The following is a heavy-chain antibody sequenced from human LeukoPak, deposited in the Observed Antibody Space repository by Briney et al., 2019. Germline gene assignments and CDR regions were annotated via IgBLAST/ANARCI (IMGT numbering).Heavy chain of an antibody. V-gene: IGHV3-21*01. CDR2: ISSSSSYI. Sequence: GGSLRLSCAASGFTFSSYNMNWVRQAPGKGLEWVSSISSSSSYIYYADSVKGRFTISRDNAKNSLYLQMNSLRAEDTAVYYCARDSDYYDSSGYYGYWGQGTLVTVSS. D-gene: IGHD3-22*01. J-gene: IGHJ4*02. CDR1: GFTFSSYN. CDR3: ARDSDYYDSSGYYGY.